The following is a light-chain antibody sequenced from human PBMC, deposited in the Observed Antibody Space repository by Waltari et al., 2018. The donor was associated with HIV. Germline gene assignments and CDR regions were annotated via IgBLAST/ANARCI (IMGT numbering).Light chain of an antibody. Sequence: QSVLIQPPSPSGTPGQSVTISCSGSNSNLGSNYVYWYQQLPGTAPKLLLYRNDQRPSGVPDRFSGSKSGTSASLAISGLRSEDEADYYCAAWDDSLSGPVFGGGTKVTVL. CDR3: AAWDDSLSGPV. CDR1: NSNLGSNY. J-gene: IGLJ2*01. V-gene: IGLV1-47*01. CDR2: RND.